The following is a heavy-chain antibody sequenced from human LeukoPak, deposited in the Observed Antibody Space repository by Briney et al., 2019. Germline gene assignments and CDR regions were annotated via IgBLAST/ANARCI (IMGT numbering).Heavy chain of an antibody. D-gene: IGHD5/OR15-5a*01. J-gene: IGHJ4*02. V-gene: IGHV3-23*01. Sequence: GGSLRLSCDVSGFTLSSYAMTWVRQAPEKGLQWVSTISTSGRATYYADSVEGRFTISRDNSKNTLYLQMNSLRADDTAVYYCAKARGSSVYEQFDYWGQGTQVTVSP. CDR3: AKARGSSVYEQFDY. CDR1: GFTLSSYA. CDR2: ISTSGRAT.